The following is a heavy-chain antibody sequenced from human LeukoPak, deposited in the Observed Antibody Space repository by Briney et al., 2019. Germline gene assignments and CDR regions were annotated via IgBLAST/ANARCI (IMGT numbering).Heavy chain of an antibody. CDR2: INSDGSST. Sequence: GGSLRLSCAASGFTFSSYWMHWVRQAPGKGLVWVSRINSDGSSTSYADSVKGRFTISRDNAKNTLYLQVNSLRAEDTAVYYCARGKLLRNYYYGMDVWGQGTTVTVSS. CDR3: ARGKLLRNYYYGMDV. CDR1: GFTFSSYW. J-gene: IGHJ6*02. V-gene: IGHV3-74*01. D-gene: IGHD2-15*01.